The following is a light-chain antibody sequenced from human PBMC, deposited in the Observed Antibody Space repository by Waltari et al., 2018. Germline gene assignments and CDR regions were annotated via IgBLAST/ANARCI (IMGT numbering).Light chain of an antibody. CDR1: SAPPPMIHY. J-gene: IGLJ3*02. CDR2: STN. Sequence: QPVVPQEPSFSVSPGGLVTPPRGSTSAPPPMIHYPSWYQQTPGQPPRALIYSTNTRSSGVSDRFSGSILGNKAALTITGAQADDECDYYCVLYMGSDILFGGGTKLTVL. CDR3: VLYMGSDIL. V-gene: IGLV8-61*01.